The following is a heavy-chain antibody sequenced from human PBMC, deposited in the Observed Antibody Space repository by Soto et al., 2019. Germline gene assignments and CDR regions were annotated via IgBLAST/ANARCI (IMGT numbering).Heavy chain of an antibody. V-gene: IGHV3-23*01. D-gene: IGHD1-1*01. CDR2: INGSGVST. Sequence: EVHLLESGGGLVQPGGSLRLSCVASGFTFNMHDMNWVRQPPGKGLEYVANINGSGVSTSYADAVKGRFTISRDNSKDTLYLEMNSLRVEDTAVYYCIKDPNWERGYWGQGALVTVSS. CDR1: GFTFNMHD. CDR3: IKDPNWERGY. J-gene: IGHJ4*02.